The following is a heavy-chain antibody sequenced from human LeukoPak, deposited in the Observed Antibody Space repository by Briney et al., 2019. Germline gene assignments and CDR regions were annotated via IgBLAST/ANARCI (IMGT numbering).Heavy chain of an antibody. Sequence: PGGSLRLSCAASGFTFSSYSMNWVRQAPGKGLEWVSYISSSSSTIYYADSVKGRFTISRDNAKNPLYLQMNSLRAEDTAVYYCARDLFLRGSWPHYYYYYYMDVWGKGTTVTVSS. CDR1: GFTFSSYS. V-gene: IGHV3-48*04. CDR3: ARDLFLRGSWPHYYYYYYMDV. CDR2: ISSSSSTI. J-gene: IGHJ6*03. D-gene: IGHD6-13*01.